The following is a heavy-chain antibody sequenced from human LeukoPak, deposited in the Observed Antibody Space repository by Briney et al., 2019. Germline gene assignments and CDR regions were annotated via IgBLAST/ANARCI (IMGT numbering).Heavy chain of an antibody. CDR1: GGAIRRFY. CDR3: ARAGGYGGSLAY. J-gene: IGHJ4*02. CDR2: LYYSGST. Sequence: KPSGNLSLTCTGSGGAIRRFYWGWVRQPPGEGLEWIGYLYYSGSTNYNPSLKSRVTISVDTSKNQFSLKLSSVTAADTAVYYCARAGGYGGSLAYWGQGALVTVSS. V-gene: IGHV4-59*01. D-gene: IGHD5-18*01.